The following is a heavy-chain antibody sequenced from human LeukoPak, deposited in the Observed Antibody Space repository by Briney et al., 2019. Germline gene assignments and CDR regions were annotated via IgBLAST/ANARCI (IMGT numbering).Heavy chain of an antibody. CDR3: ARDEGGYGGTYYGYYDS. Sequence: ASVKVSCKASGYTFIGYYIHWVRQAPGQGLEWMGWINPNNGGTNYVQKFRDRVTKTRDTSISTAYVELGSLRSDETAVYSCARDEGGYGGTYYGYYDSWGQGTLVTVSS. CDR1: GYTFIGYY. CDR2: INPNNGGT. D-gene: IGHD1-26*01. J-gene: IGHJ4*02. V-gene: IGHV1-2*02.